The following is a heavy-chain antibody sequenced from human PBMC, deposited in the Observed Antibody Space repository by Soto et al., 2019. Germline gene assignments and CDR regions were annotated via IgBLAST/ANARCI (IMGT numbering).Heavy chain of an antibody. CDR2: IFSNDEK. CDR1: GFSLSNARMG. J-gene: IGHJ4*02. CDR3: ARIRDYDFWSGYGYFDY. D-gene: IGHD3-3*01. V-gene: IGHV2-26*01. Sequence: QVTLKESGPVLVKPTETLTLTCTVSGFSLSNARMGVSWIRQPPGKALEWLAHIFSNDEKSYSTSLKSRLTISKDTSKSQVVLTMPNMDPVDTDTYYCARIRDYDFWSGYGYFDYWGQGTLVTVSS.